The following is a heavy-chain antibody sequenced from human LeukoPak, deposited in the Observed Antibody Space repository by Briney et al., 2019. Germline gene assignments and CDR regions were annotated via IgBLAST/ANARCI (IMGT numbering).Heavy chain of an antibody. J-gene: IGHJ4*02. D-gene: IGHD6-19*01. V-gene: IGHV3-7*05. CDR2: IKGDGSEK. CDR3: VTEWEPAGLSDY. CDR1: GFTVSDYR. Sequence: GGSLRLSCAISGFTVSDYRMGWVRQAPGRGLEWVANIKGDGSEKNYVDSVKGRFTISRDNAKNSLYLQMNSLTAGDMALYYCVTEWEPAGLSDYSGQGTLVTVSS.